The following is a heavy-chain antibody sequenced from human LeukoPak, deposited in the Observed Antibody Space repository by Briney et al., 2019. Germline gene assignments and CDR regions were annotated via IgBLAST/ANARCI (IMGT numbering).Heavy chain of an antibody. V-gene: IGHV1-46*01. CDR2: INPSGGST. CDR1: GYTFTSYY. Sequence: ASVKVSCKASGYTFTSYYMHWVRQAPGQGLEWMGIINPSGGSTSYAQKFQGRVTMTRDTSTSTVYMELSRLRAEDTAVYYCAREVIFGVVPDAFDIWGQGTMVTVSS. J-gene: IGHJ3*02. D-gene: IGHD3-3*01. CDR3: AREVIFGVVPDAFDI.